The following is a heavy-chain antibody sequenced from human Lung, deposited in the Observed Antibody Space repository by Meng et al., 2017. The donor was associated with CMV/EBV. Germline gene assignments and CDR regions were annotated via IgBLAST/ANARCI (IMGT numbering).Heavy chain of an antibody. CDR3: AHGGGDC. CDR2: ISYDGSNK. J-gene: IGHJ4*02. V-gene: IGHV3-30-3*01. CDR1: GFTFSSYA. D-gene: IGHD2-15*01. Sequence: QVQLVAPGGEVFQPGRSLRLSCAASGFTFSSYAMHWVRQAPGKGLEWVAVISYDGSNKYYADSVKGRFTISRDNSKNTLYLQMNSLRAEDTAVYYCAHGGGDCWGQGTLVTVSS.